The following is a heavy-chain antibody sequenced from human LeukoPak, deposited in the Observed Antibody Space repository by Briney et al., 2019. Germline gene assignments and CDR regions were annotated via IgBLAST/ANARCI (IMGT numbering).Heavy chain of an antibody. J-gene: IGHJ3*01. CDR1: GDSISNYY. Sequence: SETLSLTCSVSGDSISNYYWSWIRQPPGKGLEWIGWIYHTGSTNYDPPLKSRVTFSIDTSKNLLSLKLTSVTAADTAVYYCVRAGASGWYTAGAFDVWGQGTMVIVSS. V-gene: IGHV4-59*01. CDR2: IYHTGST. CDR3: VRAGASGWYTAGAFDV. D-gene: IGHD6-19*01.